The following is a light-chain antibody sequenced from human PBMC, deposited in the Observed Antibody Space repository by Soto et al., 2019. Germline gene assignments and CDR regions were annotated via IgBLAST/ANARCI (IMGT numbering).Light chain of an antibody. Sequence: EIVMTQSPATLSVSPGERATRSCRASQSFTSNLALCQHEPGQAPGLFADDAGTRSTAIPGRLSGSGSGTEFTLTINSLQSEDLAVYNCQQYNNWPLTFGQGTRLEI. CDR3: QQYNNWPLT. CDR2: DAG. V-gene: IGKV3-15*01. J-gene: IGKJ5*01. CDR1: QSFTSN.